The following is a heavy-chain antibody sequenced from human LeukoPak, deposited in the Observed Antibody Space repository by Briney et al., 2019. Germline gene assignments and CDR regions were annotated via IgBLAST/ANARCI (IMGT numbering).Heavy chain of an antibody. J-gene: IGHJ5*02. CDR3: ARVSYYYGSGSFVFDP. D-gene: IGHD3-10*01. CDR2: IKKDGSEK. CDR1: GFTFSSYW. Sequence: GGSLRLSCAASGFTFSSYWMSWVRQAPGKGLEWVANIKKDGSEKYYVDSVKGRFTISRDNAKNSLYLQMNSLRAEDTAVYYCARVSYYYGSGSFVFDPWGQGTLVTVSS. V-gene: IGHV3-7*03.